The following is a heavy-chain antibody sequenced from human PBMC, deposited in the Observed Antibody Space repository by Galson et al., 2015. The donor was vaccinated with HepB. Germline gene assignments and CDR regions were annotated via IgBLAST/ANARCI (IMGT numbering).Heavy chain of an antibody. J-gene: IGHJ6*03. Sequence: GFTFSSYARHWVRQAPGKGLEWVAVISYDGSNKYYADSVKGRFTISRDNSKNTLYLQMNSLRAEDTAVYYCARDLAPTYCSSTSCSTYYYYYMDVWGKGTTVTVSS. D-gene: IGHD2-2*01. CDR3: ARDLAPTYCSSTSCSTYYYYYMDV. CDR2: ISYDGSNK. V-gene: IGHV3-30-3*01. CDR1: GFTFSSYA.